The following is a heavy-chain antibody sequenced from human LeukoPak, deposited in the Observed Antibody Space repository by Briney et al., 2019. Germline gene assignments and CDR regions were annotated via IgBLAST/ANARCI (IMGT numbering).Heavy chain of an antibody. CDR1: GFTFSSYG. CDR3: ARGPYDILTDYYMDV. D-gene: IGHD3-9*01. V-gene: IGHV3-30*02. J-gene: IGHJ6*03. CDR2: IRYDGSNK. Sequence: PGGSLRLSCAASGFTFSSYGMHWVRQAPGKGLEWVAFIRYDGSNKYYADSVKGRFTISRDNSKNTLYLQMNSLRAEDTAVYYCARGPYDILTDYYMDVWGKGTTVTISS.